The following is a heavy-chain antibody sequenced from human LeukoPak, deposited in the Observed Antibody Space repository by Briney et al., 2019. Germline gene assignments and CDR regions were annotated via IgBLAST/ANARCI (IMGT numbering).Heavy chain of an antibody. J-gene: IGHJ5*02. Sequence: ASVKVSCKASGYTFNSDGISWVRQAPGQGLEWMGWIGAYNGNTNYAQKLQGRVTMTTDTSTSTAYMELRSLRSNNTAVYYCARDANYGDYEGNWYDPWGQGTLVTVSS. CDR2: IGAYNGNT. V-gene: IGHV1-18*01. D-gene: IGHD4-17*01. CDR1: GYTFNSDG. CDR3: ARDANYGDYEGNWYDP.